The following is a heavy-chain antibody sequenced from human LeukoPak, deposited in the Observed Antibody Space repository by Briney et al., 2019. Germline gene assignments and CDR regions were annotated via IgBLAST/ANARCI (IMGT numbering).Heavy chain of an antibody. CDR2: ISAYNGNT. D-gene: IGHD3-22*01. J-gene: IGHJ4*02. V-gene: IGHV1-18*01. CDR3: ARDSLDYDSINFDY. CDR1: GYTFTSYG. Sequence: ASVKVSCKASGYTFTSYGISWVRQAPGQGLEWMGWISAYNGNTNYAQKLQGRVTMATDTSTSTAYMELRSLRSDDTAVYYCARDSLDYDSINFDYWGQGTLVTVSS.